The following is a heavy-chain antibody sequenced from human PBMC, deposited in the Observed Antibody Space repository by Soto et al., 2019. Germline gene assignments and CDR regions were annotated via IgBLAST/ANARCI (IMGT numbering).Heavy chain of an antibody. J-gene: IGHJ4*02. CDR3: ARVGVVTAAGTADY. CDR1: GFTFSDYY. Sequence: QVQLVESGGGLVRPGGSLRLSCAASGFTFSDYYMSWIRQVPGKGLAWVAYISGTSDSIPYADSVKGRFTISRDNATNSLYRQMNSLRAEVTAGYYCARVGVVTAAGTADYWGQGTLVTVST. V-gene: IGHV3-11*06. CDR2: ISGTSDSI. D-gene: IGHD6-13*01.